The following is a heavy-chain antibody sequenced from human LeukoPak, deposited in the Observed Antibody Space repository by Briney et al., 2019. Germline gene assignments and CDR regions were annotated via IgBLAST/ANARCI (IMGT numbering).Heavy chain of an antibody. J-gene: IGHJ6*02. V-gene: IGHV4-59*01. CDR1: GGSISSYY. CDR3: ARDHPHDSGSSSHYYYGMDV. Sequence: PSQTLSLTCTVSGGSISSYYWSWIRQPPGQGLELIGYIYYSGSTNYNPSLKSRVTISVDTYKNQFSLKLSSVTAADTAVYYCARDHPHDSGSSSHYYYGMDVWGQGTTVTVSS. CDR2: IYYSGST. D-gene: IGHD1-26*01.